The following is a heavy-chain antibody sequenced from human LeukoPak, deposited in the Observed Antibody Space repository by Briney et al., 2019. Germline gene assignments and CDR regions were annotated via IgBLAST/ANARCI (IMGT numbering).Heavy chain of an antibody. Sequence: SDTLSLTCTVSGRSISIYYWSWIRHPPGKGLEWIGYIYYSGSTNYTPSLKSRVTISVDTSKNQFSLKLSSVTAADTAVYYCARVWFGERYYYYYYYMDVWGKGTTVTVSS. CDR1: GRSISIYY. CDR3: ARVWFGERYYYYYYYMDV. J-gene: IGHJ6*03. V-gene: IGHV4-59*08. CDR2: IYYSGST. D-gene: IGHD3-10*01.